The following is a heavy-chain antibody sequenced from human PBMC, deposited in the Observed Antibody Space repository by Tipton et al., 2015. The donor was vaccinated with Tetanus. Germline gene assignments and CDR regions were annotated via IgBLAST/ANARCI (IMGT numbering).Heavy chain of an antibody. J-gene: IGHJ4*02. V-gene: IGHV1-69*01. Sequence: QSGAEVKKPGSSVKVSCKASGGTFTNYALSWVRQAPGQGLEWVGGITPIFGTTNSAPKFQGRVTITADESTNTAYMELGNLRSEDTAVYYCAGAPNRISRAYDYWGQGTQITVSS. CDR2: ITPIFGTT. CDR3: AGAPNRISRAYDY. CDR1: GGTFTNYA. D-gene: IGHD1-14*01.